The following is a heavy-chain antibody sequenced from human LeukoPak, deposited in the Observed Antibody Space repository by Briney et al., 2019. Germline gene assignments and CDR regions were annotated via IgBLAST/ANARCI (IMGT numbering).Heavy chain of an antibody. CDR2: MNPNSGNT. D-gene: IGHD3-10*01. Sequence: GASVKVSCKASGYTFTSYDINWVRQATGQGLEWMGWMNPNSGNTGYAQKFQGRVTITRNTSISTAYMELSSLRSEDTAVYYCARGRGPGGKPLYYYYMDVWGKGTTVTVSS. V-gene: IGHV1-8*03. CDR3: ARGRGPGGKPLYYYYMDV. CDR1: GYTFTSYD. J-gene: IGHJ6*03.